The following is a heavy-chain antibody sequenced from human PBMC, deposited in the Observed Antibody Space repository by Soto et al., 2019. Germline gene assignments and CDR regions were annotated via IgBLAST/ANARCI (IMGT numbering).Heavy chain of an antibody. CDR2: IDPSDSYT. D-gene: IGHD2-2*02. J-gene: IGHJ6*02. CDR1: GYSFTSYW. Sequence: PWESLKISCKGSGYSFTSYWISWVRQMPGKGLEWMGRIDPSDSYTNYSPSFQGHVAISADKSISTAYLQWSSLKASDTAMYYCARQYCSSTSCYISYYYGMDVWGQGTTVTASS. V-gene: IGHV5-10-1*01. CDR3: ARQYCSSTSCYISYYYGMDV.